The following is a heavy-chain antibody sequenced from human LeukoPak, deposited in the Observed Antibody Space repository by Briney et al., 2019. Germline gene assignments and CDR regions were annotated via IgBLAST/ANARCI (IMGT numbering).Heavy chain of an antibody. J-gene: IGHJ4*02. CDR3: ARDNSGSYPDY. D-gene: IGHD1-26*01. CDR1: GYTLTELS. V-gene: IGHV1-46*01. Sequence: ASVKVSCKVSGYTLTELSMHWVRQAPGQGLEWMGIINPSGGSTSYAQKFQGRVTMTRDTSTSTVYMELSSLRSEDTAVYYCARDNSGSYPDYWGQGTLVTVSS. CDR2: INPSGGST.